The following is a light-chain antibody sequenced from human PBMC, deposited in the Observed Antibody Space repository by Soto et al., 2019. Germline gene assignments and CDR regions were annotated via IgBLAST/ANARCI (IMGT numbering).Light chain of an antibody. J-gene: IGKJ1*01. CDR2: GAS. V-gene: IGKV3-20*01. CDR1: QSGSSSF. CDR3: QQYNSSHWT. Sequence: EIGLTQSPGTLSFSPGQRATLSCRASQSGSSSFLAWYQQKTGQAPRLLIYGASSRATGIPDRFSGSESGTDFTLTISRLETEDFAVYYCQQYNSSHWTFDQGTKVEIK.